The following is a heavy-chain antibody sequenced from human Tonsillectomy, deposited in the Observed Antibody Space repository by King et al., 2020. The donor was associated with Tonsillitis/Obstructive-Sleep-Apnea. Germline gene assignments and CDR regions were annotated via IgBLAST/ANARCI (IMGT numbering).Heavy chain of an antibody. J-gene: IGHJ6*02. D-gene: IGHD3-3*01. CDR2: ISDSGGST. CDR3: AKNPSPTYYDVGRDYKYVWDV. CDR1: GFTFSNYA. V-gene: IGHV3-23*04. Sequence: VQLVESGGGLVQPGGSLRLSCAASGFTFSNYAMSWVRQAPGKGLEWVSGISDSGGSTYYADSVKGRFTISRDNSKKTRYLQMNSLRAEDTAVYYCAKNPSPTYYDVGRDYKYVWDVWGQGTTVTVPS.